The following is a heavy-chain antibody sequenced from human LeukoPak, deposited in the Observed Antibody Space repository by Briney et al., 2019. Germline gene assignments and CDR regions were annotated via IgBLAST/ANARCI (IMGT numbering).Heavy chain of an antibody. V-gene: IGHV3-7*01. CDR2: LNPDGSRK. CDR3: ARDAYDDSSES. J-gene: IGHJ5*02. CDR1: GFTFSSYW. D-gene: IGHD3-3*01. Sequence: GGSLRLSCAASGFTFSSYWMTWVRQAPGKGLEWVANLNPDGSRKFYVDSVKGRFTISRDNAKNSLYLQMYSLRAEDTALYYCARDAYDDSSESWGQGTLVTVSS.